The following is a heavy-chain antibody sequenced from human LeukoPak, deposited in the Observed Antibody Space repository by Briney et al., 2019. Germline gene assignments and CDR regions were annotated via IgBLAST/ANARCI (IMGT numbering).Heavy chain of an antibody. V-gene: IGHV5-51*01. J-gene: IGHJ6*03. Sequence: GESLKISCKGSGYSFTSYWLGWVRQMPGKGLAWMGIIYPGESETRYSPSCQGQVTISADKSISTAYLQWSSLKASDTAMYYCARVTYYYDSSGSLYYYYMDVWGKGTTVTVSS. CDR1: GYSFTSYW. CDR2: IYPGESET. D-gene: IGHD3-22*01. CDR3: ARVTYYYDSSGSLYYYYMDV.